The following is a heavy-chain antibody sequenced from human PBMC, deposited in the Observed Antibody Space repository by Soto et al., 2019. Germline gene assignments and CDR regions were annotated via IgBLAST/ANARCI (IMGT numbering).Heavy chain of an antibody. CDR1: GGTFSSYA. V-gene: IGHV1-69*13. CDR2: IIPLFGTA. J-gene: IGHJ4*02. D-gene: IGHD3-22*01. Sequence: ASVKVSCNASGGTFSSYAISWVRQAPGQGLEWMGGIIPLFGTANDAQKVQGRVTITADESTSTAYMELSSLRSEDTAVYYCARTPNIGDYDSSGYALDYWRQGTLVTVSS. CDR3: ARTPNIGDYDSSGYALDY.